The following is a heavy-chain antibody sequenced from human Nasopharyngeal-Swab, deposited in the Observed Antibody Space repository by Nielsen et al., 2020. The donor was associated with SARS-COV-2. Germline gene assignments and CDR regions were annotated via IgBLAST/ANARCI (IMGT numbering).Heavy chain of an antibody. J-gene: IGHJ4*02. Sequence: GESLKISCAASGFTFSSYAMSWVRQAPGKGLEWVSVIYSGGSSTHYADSVKGRFTIPRDNSKNTLYLQMNSLRAEDTAVYYCAKDRGGATVYWGQGTLVTVSS. CDR3: AKDRGGATVY. CDR2: IYSGGSST. D-gene: IGHD1-26*01. CDR1: GFTFSSYA. V-gene: IGHV3-23*03.